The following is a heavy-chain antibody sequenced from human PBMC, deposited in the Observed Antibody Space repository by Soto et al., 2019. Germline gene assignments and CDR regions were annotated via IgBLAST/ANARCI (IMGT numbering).Heavy chain of an antibody. D-gene: IGHD2-15*01. J-gene: IGHJ4*02. CDR3: AKGANSFYFDY. Sequence: EVQLLESGGGLVQPGGSLRLSCAASGFTFSSYAMSWVRQAPGKGLEWVSGIRNSGGSTYYADSVKGRFTISRDDSKNSLYLQMNSLRAEDTAVYYCAKGANSFYFDYWGQGTLVTVSS. CDR2: IRNSGGST. CDR1: GFTFSSYA. V-gene: IGHV3-23*01.